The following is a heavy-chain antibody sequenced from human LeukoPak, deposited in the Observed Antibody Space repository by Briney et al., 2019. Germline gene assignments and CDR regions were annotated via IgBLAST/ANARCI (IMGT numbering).Heavy chain of an antibody. CDR2: INHSGST. CDR3: ARGVPPYYYGSGSFKGSYYYGMDV. CDR1: GGSFSGYY. D-gene: IGHD3-10*01. J-gene: IGHJ6*02. V-gene: IGHV4-34*01. Sequence: SETLSLTCAVYGGSFSGYYWSWIRQPPGKGLEWIGEINHSGSTNYNPSLKSRVTISVDTSKNQFSLKLSSVTAADTAVYYCARGVPPYYYGSGSFKGSYYYGMDVWGRGTTVTVSS.